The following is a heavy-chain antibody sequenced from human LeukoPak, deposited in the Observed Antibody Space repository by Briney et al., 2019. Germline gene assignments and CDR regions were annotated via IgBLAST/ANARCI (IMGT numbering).Heavy chain of an antibody. CDR1: GFTVNSHY. J-gene: IGHJ4*02. V-gene: IGHV3-66*02. D-gene: IGHD2-21*01. Sequence: PAGSLRLSCAASGFTVNSHYMNWVRQAPGKGLEWVSVIYSGGSTYYADSVKGRFTISRDNSKNMLYLQMSSLRIEDTAVYYCARAEVIAIFDYWGQGTLVTVSS. CDR2: IYSGGST. CDR3: ARAEVIAIFDY.